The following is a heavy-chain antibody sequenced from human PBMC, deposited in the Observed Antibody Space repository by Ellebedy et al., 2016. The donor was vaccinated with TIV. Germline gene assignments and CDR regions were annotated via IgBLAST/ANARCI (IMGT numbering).Heavy chain of an antibody. Sequence: GESLKISCRGSGYKLTNYWIGWVRQMPGKGLEWIGIIYPGDSNPMYSPSFQGQVTLSADNSVSTAYLQWTSLKASDTALYFCASNYGYGVPVDFWGQGTLVIVSS. D-gene: IGHD5-18*01. J-gene: IGHJ4*02. V-gene: IGHV5-51*01. CDR2: IYPGDSNP. CDR3: ASNYGYGVPVDF. CDR1: GYKLTNYW.